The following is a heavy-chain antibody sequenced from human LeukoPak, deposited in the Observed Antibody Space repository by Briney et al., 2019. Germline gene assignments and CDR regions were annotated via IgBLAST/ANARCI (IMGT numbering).Heavy chain of an antibody. J-gene: IGHJ1*01. D-gene: IGHD5-18*01. CDR1: AFSVSTVGVG. CDR2: IYWDADK. CDR3: AHTPPRRTQTWLRYFQH. Sequence: SGPTLVKPTKTLTLTCTFSAFSVSTVGVGVGWIRQPPGKALEWLALIYWDADKRYSPSLKTRLTITKDTSKKQVVLTMTNIDPVDTATDYCAHTPPRRTQTWLRYFQHWVQGTLVTVSS. V-gene: IGHV2-5*02.